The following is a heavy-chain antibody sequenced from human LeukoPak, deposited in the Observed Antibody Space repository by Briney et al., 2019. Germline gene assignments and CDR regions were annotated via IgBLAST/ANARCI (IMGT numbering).Heavy chain of an antibody. D-gene: IGHD3-10*01. CDR1: GFIFRTYG. CDR3: AKGGGSTYGPFAH. V-gene: IGHV3-30*02. Sequence: GGSLGLSCAASGFIFRTYGMHWVRQAPGKGLEWVAFIHYDGSNQYYAESVKGRFTISRDNSRNTLDLQINRLRGDDTAVYFCAKGGGSTYGPFAHWGQGTLVTVSS. J-gene: IGHJ5*02. CDR2: IHYDGSNQ.